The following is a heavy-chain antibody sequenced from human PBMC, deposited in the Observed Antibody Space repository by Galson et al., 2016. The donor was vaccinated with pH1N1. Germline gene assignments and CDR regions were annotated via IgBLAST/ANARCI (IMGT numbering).Heavy chain of an antibody. V-gene: IGHV3-66*01. CDR2: VNNGEIT. J-gene: IGHJ4*02. D-gene: IGHD6-6*01. Sequence: SLRLSCAASGFIVSRNYMSWVRQAPGKGLEWVSVVNNGEITYYADSVRGRFTISRDISRNTLYLQMSSLRVEDTAVYFCVGSSSRFYFDHWGQGTLVTASS. CDR1: GFIVSRNY. CDR3: VGSSSRFYFDH.